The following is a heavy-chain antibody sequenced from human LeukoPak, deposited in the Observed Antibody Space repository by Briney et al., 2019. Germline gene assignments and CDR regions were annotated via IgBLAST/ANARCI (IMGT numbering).Heavy chain of an antibody. D-gene: IGHD4-17*01. J-gene: IGHJ4*02. Sequence: GSLRLSCAASGFTFSSYAMSWVRQAPGKGLEWIGRIDASGRTNYNPSLKSRVTMSVDTSKKQFSLKVNSVTAADTAVYYCAREYGDFDYWGQGTLVTVSS. CDR2: IDASGRT. V-gene: IGHV4-4*07. CDR3: AREYGDFDY. CDR1: GFTFSSYA.